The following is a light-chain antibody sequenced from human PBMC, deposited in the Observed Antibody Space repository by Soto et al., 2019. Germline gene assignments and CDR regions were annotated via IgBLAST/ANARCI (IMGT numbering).Light chain of an antibody. J-gene: IGKJ1*01. CDR1: QSVSSN. CDR2: GAS. Sequence: EIVMTQSPATLSVSPGGSATLSCRASQSVSSNLAWYQQKPGQAPRLLIYGASIRATGIPARFSGSGSGTEFTLTISSLQSEDFAVYYCQQYNNWPPWTFGQGTKVDI. V-gene: IGKV3D-15*01. CDR3: QQYNNWPPWT.